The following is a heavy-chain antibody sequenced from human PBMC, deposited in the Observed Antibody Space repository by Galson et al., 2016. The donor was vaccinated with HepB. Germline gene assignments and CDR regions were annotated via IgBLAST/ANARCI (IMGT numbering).Heavy chain of an antibody. CDR2: LYYSGSTP. Sequence: SETLSLTCTVSGGSISSSSYYWGWIRQPPGKGLEWIGSLYYSGSTPYYHPSRKSRVTISVDTSKNQSSRKLSAVTAADTAVYYCARAGSPCYDFWSGYYRPDAFDIWGQGTMVTVSS. J-gene: IGHJ3*02. D-gene: IGHD3-3*01. V-gene: IGHV4-39*01. CDR3: ARAGSPCYDFWSGYYRPDAFDI. CDR1: GGSISSSSYY.